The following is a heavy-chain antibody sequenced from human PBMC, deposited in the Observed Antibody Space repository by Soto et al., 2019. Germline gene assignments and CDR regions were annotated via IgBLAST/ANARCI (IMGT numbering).Heavy chain of an antibody. CDR1: GFTFSNYW. J-gene: IGHJ2*01. CDR3: ARGIDFYFDL. V-gene: IGHV3-74*01. CDR2: INSDESSR. Sequence: EVQLVESGGDLVQPGGSLSLSCVASGFTFSNYWMHWVRQAPGKGLEWVSRINSDESSRAYADSVKGRFISSSDNDKKSLSVEMNSLRAEDTAVYYCARGIDFYFDLWGRGTLFTVSS.